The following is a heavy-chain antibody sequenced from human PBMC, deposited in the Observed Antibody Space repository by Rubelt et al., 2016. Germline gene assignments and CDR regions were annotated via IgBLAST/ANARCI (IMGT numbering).Heavy chain of an antibody. J-gene: IGHJ5*02. Sequence: QVQLQESGPGLVKPSQTLSLTCTVSGGSISSGGYYWSWIRQHPGKGLEWIGYIYYSGSTYYNPSLKSRVTISVDTSKNQFSLKLSSVTAADTAVYYCARERAFYDSSDKNKGFDPWGQGTLVTVSS. V-gene: IGHV4-31*03. D-gene: IGHD3-22*01. CDR3: ARERAFYDSSDKNKGFDP. CDR1: GGSISSGGYY. CDR2: IYYSGST.